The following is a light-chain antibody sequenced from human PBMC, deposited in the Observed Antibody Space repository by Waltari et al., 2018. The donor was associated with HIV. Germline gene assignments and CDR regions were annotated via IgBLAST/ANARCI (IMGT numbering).Light chain of an antibody. CDR1: ELGAKY. CDR2: QDN. V-gene: IGLV3-1*01. J-gene: IGLJ2*01. CDR3: ETWDSSTAV. Sequence: SYELTQPPSLSVSPGQTASITCSGDELGAKYVSWYQQKSDQSPTLIIYQDNKWPSGIPVRLSCSNAGNTATLTVGETQTMDEADYYCETWDSSTAVFGGGTRLTVL.